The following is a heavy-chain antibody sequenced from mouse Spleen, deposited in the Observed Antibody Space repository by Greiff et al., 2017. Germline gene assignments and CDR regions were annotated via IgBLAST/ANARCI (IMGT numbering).Heavy chain of an antibody. CDR3: ATGYDGLAY. CDR1: GYTFSTYW. D-gene: IGHD3-1*01. CDR2: IDPNRGDT. V-gene: IGHV1-72*01. Sequence: QVQLQQPGAELLKPGASVKLSCKTSGYTFSTYWMHWVKQRPGRGLEWIGRIDPNRGDTKHTEKFKSKATLTVDKTSSTAYMQLSSLTSEDSAVYYCATGYDGLAYWGQGTTLTVSS. J-gene: IGHJ2*01.